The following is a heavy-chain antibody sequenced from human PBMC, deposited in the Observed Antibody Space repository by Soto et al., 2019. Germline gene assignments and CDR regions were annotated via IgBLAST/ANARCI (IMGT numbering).Heavy chain of an antibody. D-gene: IGHD1-1*01. Sequence: GESLKISCAASGFTVSSNYMSWVRQAPGKGLEWVPVIYSGGSTYYGDSLKGRLTISGYNSKNRLYLQMNSLRAEETAVYYCARATNDYGDCWGQGTLVTVSS. CDR2: IYSGGST. CDR1: GFTVSSNY. J-gene: IGHJ4*02. V-gene: IGHV3-66*01. CDR3: ARATNDYGDC.